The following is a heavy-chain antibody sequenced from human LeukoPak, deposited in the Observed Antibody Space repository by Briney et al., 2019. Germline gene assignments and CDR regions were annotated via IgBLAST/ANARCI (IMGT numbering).Heavy chain of an antibody. D-gene: IGHD4-23*01. V-gene: IGHV1-2*02. CDR1: GYTFTGYY. J-gene: IGHJ4*02. CDR3: ARAPKDYGGISGAQTFDY. CDR2: INPNSGGT. Sequence: GASVKVSCKASGYTFTGYYMHWVRQAPGQGLEWMGWINPNSGGTNYAQKFQGRVTMTRDTSISTAYMELSRLRSDDTAVYYCARAPKDYGGISGAQTFDYWGQGTLVTVSS.